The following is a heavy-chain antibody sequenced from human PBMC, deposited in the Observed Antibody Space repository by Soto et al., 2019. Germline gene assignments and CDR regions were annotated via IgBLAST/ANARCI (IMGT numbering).Heavy chain of an antibody. CDR1: GVTFSTYD. Sequence: LSCAAAGVTFSTYDMHWVRQATGKGLEWASAIGTAGDTYYSGSVKGRFSVSRENVKNSLYLQMNSLRAGDTAVYYCARGGDCIKPCCYRARSYPVLDVWGQGRPVTVS. CDR2: IGTAGDT. D-gene: IGHD2-2*01. CDR3: ARGGDCIKPCCYRARSYPVLDV. V-gene: IGHV3-13*01. J-gene: IGHJ6*02.